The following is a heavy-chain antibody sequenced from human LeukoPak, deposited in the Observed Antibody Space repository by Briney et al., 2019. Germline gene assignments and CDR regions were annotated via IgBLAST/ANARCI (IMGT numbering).Heavy chain of an antibody. D-gene: IGHD1-26*01. CDR3: ARGVRGGAPFDY. V-gene: IGHV4-34*01. CDR1: GGSFSGYY. CDR2: INHSGST. J-gene: IGHJ4*02. Sequence: SETLSLTCAVYGGSFSGYYRSWIRQPPGKGLEWIGEINHSGSTNYNPSLKSRVTISVDTSKNQFSLKLSSVTAADTAVYYCARGVRGGAPFDYWGQGTLVTVSS.